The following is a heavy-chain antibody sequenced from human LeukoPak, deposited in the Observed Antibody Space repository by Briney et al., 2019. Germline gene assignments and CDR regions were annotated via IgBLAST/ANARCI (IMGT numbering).Heavy chain of an antibody. Sequence: ASVKVSCKASGGTFSDYVISWVRQAPGQGLEWMGGIIPIFNTTNYAQKFQGRVTITADGSTSTAYMELSSLRSEDTAVYYCATVDRDAFDIWGQGTMVTVSS. V-gene: IGHV1-69*01. D-gene: IGHD3-9*01. CDR1: GGTFSDYV. J-gene: IGHJ3*02. CDR2: IIPIFNTT. CDR3: ATVDRDAFDI.